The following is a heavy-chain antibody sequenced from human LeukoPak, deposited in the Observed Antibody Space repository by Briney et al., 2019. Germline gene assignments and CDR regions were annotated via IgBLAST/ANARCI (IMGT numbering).Heavy chain of an antibody. V-gene: IGHV3-30*03. CDR1: GFTFSSYG. Sequence: GGSLRLSCAASGFTFSSYGMHWVRQAPGKGLEWVAVISYDGSNKYYADSVKGRFTISRDNSKNTLYLQMNSLRAEDTAVYYCARDYYGSGTYFDYWGQGTLVTVSS. CDR3: ARDYYGSGTYFDY. D-gene: IGHD3-10*01. J-gene: IGHJ4*02. CDR2: ISYDGSNK.